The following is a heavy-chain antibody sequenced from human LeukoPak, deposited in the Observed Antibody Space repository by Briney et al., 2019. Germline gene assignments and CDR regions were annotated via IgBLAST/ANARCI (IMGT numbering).Heavy chain of an antibody. D-gene: IGHD4-17*01. V-gene: IGHV4-34*01. J-gene: IGHJ6*03. CDR1: GGSFSGYY. CDR2: INHSGST. Sequence: SETLSLTCAVYGGSFSGYYWSWIRQPPGKGLEWIGEINHSGSTNYNPSLKSRVTISVDTSKNQFSLKVSSVTAADTAVYYCASARLSVTYRYYNYYMDVWGKGTTVTVSS. CDR3: ASARLSVTYRYYNYYMDV.